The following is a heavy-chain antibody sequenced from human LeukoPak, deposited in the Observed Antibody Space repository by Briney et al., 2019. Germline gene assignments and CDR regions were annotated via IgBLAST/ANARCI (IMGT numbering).Heavy chain of an antibody. V-gene: IGHV3-48*01. CDR2: ISSSSSTI. D-gene: IGHD3-16*01. J-gene: IGHJ6*02. Sequence: GGSLRLSCAASGFTFSSYSMNWVRQAPGKGLEWVSYISSSSSTIYYADSVKGRFTISRDNAKNSLYLQMNSLRAEDTAVYYCARSYDYIWGGDGMDVWGQGATVTVSS. CDR1: GFTFSSYS. CDR3: ARSYDYIWGGDGMDV.